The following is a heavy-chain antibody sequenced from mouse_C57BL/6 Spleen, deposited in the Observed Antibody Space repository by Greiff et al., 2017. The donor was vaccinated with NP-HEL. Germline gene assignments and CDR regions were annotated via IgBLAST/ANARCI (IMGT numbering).Heavy chain of an antibody. CDR2: FYPGRGSI. V-gene: IGHV1-62-2*01. D-gene: IGHD2-4*01. CDR1: GYTFTEYT. Sequence: QVQLQQSGAELVKPGASVKLSCKASGYTFTEYTIHWVKQRSGQGLEWIGWFYPGRGSIKYNEKFKDKATLTADKASITVYTELSRLTSEDSAVYFCARHDEVLRERAWFAYWGQGTLVIVSA. CDR3: ARHDEVLRERAWFAY. J-gene: IGHJ3*01.